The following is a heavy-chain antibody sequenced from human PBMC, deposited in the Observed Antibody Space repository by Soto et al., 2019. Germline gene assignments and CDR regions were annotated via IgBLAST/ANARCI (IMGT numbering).Heavy chain of an antibody. CDR1: GGSISSYY. D-gene: IGHD4-17*01. J-gene: IGHJ2*01. CDR3: ARPRGDYAYWYVDL. V-gene: IGHV4-59*01. Sequence: QVQLQESGPGLVKPSETLSLTCTVSGGSISSYYWSWIRQPPGKGLEWIGYIYYSGSTNYNPSLKSRVTISVDTSKNQFSLKLSSVTAADTAVYYCARPRGDYAYWYVDLWGRGTLVTVSS. CDR2: IYYSGST.